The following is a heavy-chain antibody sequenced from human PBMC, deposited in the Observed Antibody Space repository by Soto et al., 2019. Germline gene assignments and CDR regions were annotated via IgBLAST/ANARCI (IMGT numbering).Heavy chain of an antibody. CDR2: IIPIVGTG. Sequence: QVQLVQSGAEVKKPGSSVKVSCKASGGSFSSYAISWVRQAPGQGLEWMGGIIPIVGTGNYAQNFQGRVTITADEPTSTAYMELSSLRSADTAMYYCARDLRAAGRPGMDVWGQGTTVTVSS. CDR3: ARDLRAAGRPGMDV. CDR1: GGSFSSYA. D-gene: IGHD6-13*01. V-gene: IGHV1-69*01. J-gene: IGHJ6*02.